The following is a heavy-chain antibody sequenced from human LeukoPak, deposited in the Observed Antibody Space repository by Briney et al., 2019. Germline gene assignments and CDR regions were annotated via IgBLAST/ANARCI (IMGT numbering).Heavy chain of an antibody. J-gene: IGHJ4*02. CDR2: TYYKSKWYS. V-gene: IGHV6-1*01. D-gene: IGHD3-10*01. Sequence: SQTLSLTCDISGHSVSSTSVAWDWIRQSPSRGLEWLGRTYYKSKWYSDYAISVKSRITINPDTSKNQFSLQLNSVTPEDTSVYYCARGILVRGELDYWGQGTLVSVSS. CDR3: ARGILVRGELDY. CDR1: GHSVSSTSVA.